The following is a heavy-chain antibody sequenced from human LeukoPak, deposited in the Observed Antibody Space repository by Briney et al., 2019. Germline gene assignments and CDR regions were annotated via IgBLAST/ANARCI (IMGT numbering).Heavy chain of an antibody. CDR3: ARDSERFALAAAGTGWFDP. CDR2: IDAGNGNT. Sequence: GASVKVSCKASGYSFTSYGFTRVRQAPGQGLEWMGWIDAGNGNTQYSQKFQGRVTITRDTSASTAYMELSSLRFEDTAVYYCARDSERFALAAAGTGWFDPWGQGTLVTVSS. CDR1: GYSFTSYG. J-gene: IGHJ5*02. D-gene: IGHD6-13*01. V-gene: IGHV1-3*01.